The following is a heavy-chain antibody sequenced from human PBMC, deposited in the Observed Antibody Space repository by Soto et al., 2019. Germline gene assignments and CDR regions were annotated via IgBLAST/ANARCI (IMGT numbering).Heavy chain of an antibody. CDR3: ARDRGRGGSYYIYFYGMDV. CDR2: INPSGGST. V-gene: IGHV1-46*01. Sequence: AXVKVSCKASGYTFTSYYMHWVRQAPGQGLEWMGIINPSGGSTSYAQKFQGRVTMTRDTSTSTVYMELSSLRSEDTAVYYCARDRGRGGSYYIYFYGMDVWGQGTTVTVS. J-gene: IGHJ6*02. D-gene: IGHD1-26*01. CDR1: GYTFTSYY.